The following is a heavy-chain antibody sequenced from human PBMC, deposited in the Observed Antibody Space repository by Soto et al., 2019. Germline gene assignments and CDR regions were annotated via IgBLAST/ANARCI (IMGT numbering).Heavy chain of an antibody. Sequence: GGSLRLSCAASGFTFSSYWMSWVRQAPGKGLEWVSNIKGDGGEKYYVDSVKGRFTISRDNAKNTLYLQMNSLRAEDTAVYYCAKDYGDYYFDYWGQGTLVTVSS. CDR1: GFTFSSYW. D-gene: IGHD4-17*01. CDR2: IKGDGGEK. CDR3: AKDYGDYYFDY. J-gene: IGHJ4*02. V-gene: IGHV3-7*05.